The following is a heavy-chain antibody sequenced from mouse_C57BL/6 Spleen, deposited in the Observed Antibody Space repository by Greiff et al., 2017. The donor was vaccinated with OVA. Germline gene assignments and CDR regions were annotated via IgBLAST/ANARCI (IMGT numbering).Heavy chain of an antibody. Sequence: DVKLEESGGGLVKPGGSLKLSCAASGFTFSDYGMHWVRQAPEKGLEWVAYISSGSSTIYYADTVKGRFTISRDNAKNTLFLQMTSLRSEDTAMYYCARFYGSSPSWYFDVWGTGTTVTVSS. D-gene: IGHD1-1*01. V-gene: IGHV5-17*01. J-gene: IGHJ1*03. CDR2: ISSGSSTI. CDR1: GFTFSDYG. CDR3: ARFYGSSPSWYFDV.